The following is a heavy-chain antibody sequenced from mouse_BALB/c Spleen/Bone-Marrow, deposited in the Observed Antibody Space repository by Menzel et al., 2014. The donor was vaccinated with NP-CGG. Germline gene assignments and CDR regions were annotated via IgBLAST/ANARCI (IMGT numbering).Heavy chain of an antibody. D-gene: IGHD2-1*01. CDR2: INTHSGVP. V-gene: IGHV9-4*02. CDR3: ASAPMVTTLYYYAMDY. Sequence: VESGPELKKPGETVRISCKASGYTFTTAGMQCVQKMPGKGLKWIGWINTHSGVPKYAEDFKGRFAFSLETSASTAYLQISNLKNEDTATYFCASAPMVTTLYYYAMDYWGQGTSVTVSS. J-gene: IGHJ4*01. CDR1: GYTFTTAG.